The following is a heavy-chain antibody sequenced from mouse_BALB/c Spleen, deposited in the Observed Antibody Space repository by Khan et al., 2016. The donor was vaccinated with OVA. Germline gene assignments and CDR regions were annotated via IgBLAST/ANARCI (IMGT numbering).Heavy chain of an antibody. CDR1: GFSLTSYG. CDR2: IWGDGSP. CDR3: ARFIYYDDDRYGLDY. J-gene: IGHJ4*01. Sequence: QVQLKESGPGLVAPSQSLSITCTVSGFSLTSYGVNWVRQPPGKGLEWLGIIWGDGSPNSHSGLRSRLNISKDNSKSQVFLKLNSRQTDDTATYYCARFIYYDDDRYGLDYWGQGTSVTVSS. V-gene: IGHV2-3*01. D-gene: IGHD2-4*01.